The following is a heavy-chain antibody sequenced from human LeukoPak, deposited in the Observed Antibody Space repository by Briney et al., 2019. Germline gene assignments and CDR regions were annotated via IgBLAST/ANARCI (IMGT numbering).Heavy chain of an antibody. V-gene: IGHV4-59*01. CDR2: IYYSGSI. CDR1: GXSISSYY. Sequence: PSETLSLTCTVSGXSISSYYWSWIRQPPGKGLEWIGYIYYSGSIKYNPSLKSRVTISVDTSKNQFSLRLSSVTTADTAVYYCARAVDGYNSDYWGQGTLVTVSS. J-gene: IGHJ4*02. D-gene: IGHD5-24*01. CDR3: ARAVDGYNSDY.